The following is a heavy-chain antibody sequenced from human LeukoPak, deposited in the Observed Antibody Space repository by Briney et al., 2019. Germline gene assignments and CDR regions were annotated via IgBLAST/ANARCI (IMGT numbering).Heavy chain of an antibody. D-gene: IGHD3-10*01. CDR3: ARVPYYGSGSYLDY. J-gene: IGHJ4*02. V-gene: IGHV3-74*01. Sequence: GGSLRLSCAASGFTFSSYWMHWVRQAPGKGLVWVSRINSDGSSTSYADSVKGRFTISRDNAKNSLYLQMNSLRAEDTAVYYCARVPYYGSGSYLDYWGQGTLVTVSS. CDR1: GFTFSSYW. CDR2: INSDGSST.